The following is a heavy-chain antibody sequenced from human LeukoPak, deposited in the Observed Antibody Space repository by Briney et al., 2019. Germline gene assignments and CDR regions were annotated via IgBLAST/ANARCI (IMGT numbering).Heavy chain of an antibody. CDR1: GYTFTGYY. CDR2: INPNSGDT. CDR3: ARRAAAGYYWYFDL. J-gene: IGHJ2*01. Sequence: GASVPVSCKASGYTFTGYYIHWVRQAPGQGLDWMGWINPNSGDTGSARRFQGGVTMTMDTSSSTAYMELSTLTSDDTAVYYCARRAAAGYYWYFDLWGPGTMVTVSS. V-gene: IGHV1-2*02. D-gene: IGHD6-13*01.